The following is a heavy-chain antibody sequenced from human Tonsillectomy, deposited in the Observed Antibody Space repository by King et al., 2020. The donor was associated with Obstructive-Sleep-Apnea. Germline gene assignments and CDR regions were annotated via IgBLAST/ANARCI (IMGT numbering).Heavy chain of an antibody. CDR3: ARTGVAGIIGWFDP. V-gene: IGHV4-59*01. CDR1: GGSISSYY. D-gene: IGHD6-19*01. J-gene: IGHJ5*02. Sequence: QLQESGPGLVKPSETLSLTCTVSGGSISSYYWSWIRQPPGKGLEWIGYIYYTGGTNYNPSLKSRVTISVDTSKNQFSLKLSSVTAAGTAVYYCARTGVAGIIGWFDPWGQGTLVTVSS. CDR2: IYYTGGT.